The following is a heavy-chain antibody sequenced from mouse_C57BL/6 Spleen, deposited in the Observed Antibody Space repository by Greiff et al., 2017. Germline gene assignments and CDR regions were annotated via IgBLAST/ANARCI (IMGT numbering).Heavy chain of an antibody. CDR1: GYAFSSSW. Sequence: QVQLQQSGPELVKPGASVTISCKASGYAFSSSWMNWVKQRPGKGLEWIGRIYPGDGDTNYNGKFKGKATLTADKSSSTAYMQLSSLTSEDSAVYFCARGGVYDGYSSWLAYWGQGTLVTVSA. CDR2: IYPGDGDT. D-gene: IGHD2-3*01. V-gene: IGHV1-82*01. J-gene: IGHJ3*01. CDR3: ARGGVYDGYSSWLAY.